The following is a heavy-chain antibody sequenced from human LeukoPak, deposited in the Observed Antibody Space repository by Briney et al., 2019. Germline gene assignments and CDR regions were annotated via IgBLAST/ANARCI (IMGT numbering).Heavy chain of an antibody. CDR3: ANENYYDRSGFPDH. CDR1: GFTFSDFW. J-gene: IGHJ4*02. D-gene: IGHD3-22*01. Sequence: PGGSLRLSCAASGFTFSDFWMHWVREAPGKGLVWVSRINSGGTVTNYADSVKGRFTISRDNSKNTLYLQVNSLRTEDTAVYYCANENYYDRSGFPDHWGQGTLVTVSS. CDR2: INSGGTVT. V-gene: IGHV3-74*01.